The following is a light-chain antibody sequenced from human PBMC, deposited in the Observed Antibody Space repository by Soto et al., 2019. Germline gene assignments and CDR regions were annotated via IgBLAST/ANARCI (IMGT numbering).Light chain of an antibody. Sequence: QSALTQPASVSGSPGQSITISCTGTSSDVGGYNYVSWYQQHPGKAPKLMIYDVSNRPSGVSNRFSGSKSCNTASLTISGLQAEDEADYYCSSYTSSSTLGVVFGGGTKVTVL. CDR1: SSDVGGYNY. V-gene: IGLV2-14*01. J-gene: IGLJ2*01. CDR2: DVS. CDR3: SSYTSSSTLGVV.